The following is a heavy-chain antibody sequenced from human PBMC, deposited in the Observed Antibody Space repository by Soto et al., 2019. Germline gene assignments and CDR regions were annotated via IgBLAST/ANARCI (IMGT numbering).Heavy chain of an antibody. J-gene: IGHJ4*02. CDR1: GGSISSGDYY. V-gene: IGHV4-39*02. D-gene: IGHD6-6*01. CDR2: IYYSGST. Sequence: LSLTCTVSGGSISSGDYYWSWIRQPPGKGLEWIGSIYYSGSTYYNPSLKSRVTISVDTSKNQFSLKLSSVTAADTAVYYCAREGRDSSSFDYWGQGTLVTVSS. CDR3: AREGRDSSSFDY.